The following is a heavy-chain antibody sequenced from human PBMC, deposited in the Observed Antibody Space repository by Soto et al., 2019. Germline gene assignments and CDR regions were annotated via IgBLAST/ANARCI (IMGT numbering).Heavy chain of an antibody. CDR2: ISPGSRYP. V-gene: IGHV3-11*06. CDR1: GFTFVDSY. Sequence: PGGSLRVSGAGSGFTFVDSYMSWIRQAPGKGLEWLSYISPGSRYPAYADSVKGRFTISRDNAKRSLYLQMMSLTAEDTAIYYCVRGGGGGLFDPWGQGTMVTVSS. J-gene: IGHJ5*02. D-gene: IGHD2-15*01. CDR3: VRGGGGGLFDP.